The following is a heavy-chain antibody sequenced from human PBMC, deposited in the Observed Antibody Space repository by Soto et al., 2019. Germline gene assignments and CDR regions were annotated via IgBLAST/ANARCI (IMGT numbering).Heavy chain of an antibody. V-gene: IGHV3-33*01. CDR1: GFTFSSYG. CDR2: IWYDGSNK. D-gene: IGHD3-9*01. Sequence: GGSLRLSCAASGFTFSSYGMHWVRQAPGKGLEWVAVIWYDGSNKYYADSVKGRFTISRDNSKNTLYLQMNSLRAEDTAVYYCARDTVTYYDILTGNYGMDVWGQGTTVTVSS. CDR3: ARDTVTYYDILTGNYGMDV. J-gene: IGHJ6*02.